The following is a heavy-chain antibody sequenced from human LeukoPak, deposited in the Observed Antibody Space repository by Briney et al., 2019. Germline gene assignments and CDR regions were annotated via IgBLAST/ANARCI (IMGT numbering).Heavy chain of an antibody. V-gene: IGHV1-24*01. J-gene: IGHJ6*03. CDR2: FDPEDGET. Sequence: ASVKVSCKVSGYTLTELSMHWVRQAPGKGLEWMGGFDPEDGETIYAQKFQGRVTLTEDTSTDTAYMELSSLRSADTAMYYCAINAYCSSNSCWGNYYYYYMDVWGKGTTVTVSS. CDR3: AINAYCSSNSCWGNYYYYYMDV. CDR1: GYTLTELS. D-gene: IGHD2-2*01.